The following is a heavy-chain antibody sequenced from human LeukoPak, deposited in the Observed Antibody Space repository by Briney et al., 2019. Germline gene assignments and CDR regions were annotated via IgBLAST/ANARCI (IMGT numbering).Heavy chain of an antibody. CDR2: VKQDGSEK. CDR1: GFTFSSYW. D-gene: IGHD3-22*01. CDR3: ARDYFDGSDYYSGFDY. Sequence: PGGSLRLSCAASGFTFSSYWLSWVRQAPGKGLEWVANVKQDGSEKYYVDSVKGRFTISRDNAKNSLFLQMYSLRAEDTAVYYCARDYFDGSDYYSGFDYWGRGTPVTVSS. V-gene: IGHV3-7*01. J-gene: IGHJ4*02.